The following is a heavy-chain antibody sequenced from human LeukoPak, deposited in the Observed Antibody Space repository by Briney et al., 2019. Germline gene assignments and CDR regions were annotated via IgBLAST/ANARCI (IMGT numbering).Heavy chain of an antibody. J-gene: IGHJ4*02. CDR2: IYSGGST. V-gene: IGHV3-53*01. Sequence: GGSLRLSCAASGFTVSSTYMSWVRQAPGKGLEWVSVIYSGGSTYYAESVKGRFTISRDNSKNTLYLQMNSLRAEDTAVYYCARDRLYSSSSEDYWGQGTLVTVSS. CDR3: ARDRLYSSSSEDY. CDR1: GFTVSSTY. D-gene: IGHD6-6*01.